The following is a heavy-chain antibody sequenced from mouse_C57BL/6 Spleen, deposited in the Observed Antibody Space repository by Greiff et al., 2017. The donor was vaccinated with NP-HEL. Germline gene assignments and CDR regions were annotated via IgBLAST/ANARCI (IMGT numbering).Heavy chain of an antibody. CDR1: GYTFTSYW. Sequence: QVQLQQPGTELVKPGASVKLSCKASGYTFTSYWMHWVKQRPGQGLEWIGNINPSNGGTNYNEKFKSKATLTVDKSSSTAYMQLSSLTSEDSAVYYCARGPFTTVVAEAMDYWGQGTSVTVSS. D-gene: IGHD1-1*01. V-gene: IGHV1-53*01. CDR3: ARGPFTTVVAEAMDY. CDR2: INPSNGGT. J-gene: IGHJ4*01.